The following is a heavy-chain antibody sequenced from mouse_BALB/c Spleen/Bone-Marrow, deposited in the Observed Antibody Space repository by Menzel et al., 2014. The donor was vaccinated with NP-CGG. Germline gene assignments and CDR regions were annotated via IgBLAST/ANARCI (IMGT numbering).Heavy chain of an antibody. Sequence: EVHLVESGGGLVQPGGSLKLSCAASGFTFSSYTMSWVRQTPEKRLDWVAYISNGGGSTYYPDTVKGRFTISRDNAKNTLYLQMSSLKSEDTAMYYCARGNGFAYWGQETLVTVSA. J-gene: IGHJ3*01. CDR3: ARGNGFAY. CDR1: GFTFSSYT. V-gene: IGHV5-12-2*01. CDR2: ISNGGGST.